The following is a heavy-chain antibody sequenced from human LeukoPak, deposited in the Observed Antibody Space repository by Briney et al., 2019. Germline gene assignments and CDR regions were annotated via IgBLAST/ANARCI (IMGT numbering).Heavy chain of an antibody. V-gene: IGHV1-46*03. D-gene: IGHD3-9*01. J-gene: IGHJ4*02. CDR1: GYTFTSYY. Sequence: GASVKVSCKASGYTFTSYYMHWVRQAPGQGLEWMGIINPSGGSTSYAQKFQGRVTMTRDTSTSTVYMELSSLRSEDTAVYYCARDYDTLTGYWGYYFDYWGQGTLVTVSS. CDR2: INPSGGST. CDR3: ARDYDTLTGYWGYYFDY.